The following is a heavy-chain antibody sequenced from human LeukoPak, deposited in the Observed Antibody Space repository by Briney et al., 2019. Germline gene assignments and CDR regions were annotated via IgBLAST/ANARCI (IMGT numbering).Heavy chain of an antibody. CDR3: ATHTPGTMYSY. V-gene: IGHV4-39*01. Sequence: PSETLSLTCTVSGGSISATSYWGWIRHPPGMGLEWIGTIDHSGNTIPTPSLKGRVTLYVDTSKNQCSLNLNSVTATDTAVYYCATHTPGTMYSYWGQGTLVTVSS. J-gene: IGHJ4*02. D-gene: IGHD1-7*01. CDR1: GGSISATSY. CDR2: IDHSGNT.